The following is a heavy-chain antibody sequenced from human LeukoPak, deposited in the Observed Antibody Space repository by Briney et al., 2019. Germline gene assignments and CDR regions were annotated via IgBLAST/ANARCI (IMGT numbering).Heavy chain of an antibody. Sequence: ASVKVSCKTSGYSFNIYEINWGRQATGQGLEWMGWVNPNSGATDYAPKFQGRLTTTRNTSISTAYMELSGLRLEDTAVYYCSRGPRFDPWGQGTQVTVSS. J-gene: IGHJ5*02. CDR3: SRGPRFDP. CDR1: GYSFNIYE. V-gene: IGHV1-8*01. CDR2: VNPNSGAT.